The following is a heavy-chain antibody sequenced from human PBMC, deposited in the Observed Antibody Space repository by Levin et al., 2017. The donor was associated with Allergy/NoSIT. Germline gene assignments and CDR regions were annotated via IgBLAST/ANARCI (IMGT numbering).Heavy chain of an antibody. J-gene: IGHJ4*02. CDR2: ISGGGGST. Sequence: QSGGSLRLSCADSRFTFSSSAMSWVRQAPGKGLEWVSGISGGGGSTYFADSVKGRFTISRDNSKNTLYLQMNSLRAEDTAVYYCAKDLTVGGTRPSGYFDYWGQGTLVTVSS. D-gene: IGHD1-26*01. V-gene: IGHV3-23*01. CDR1: RFTFSSSA. CDR3: AKDLTVGGTRPSGYFDY.